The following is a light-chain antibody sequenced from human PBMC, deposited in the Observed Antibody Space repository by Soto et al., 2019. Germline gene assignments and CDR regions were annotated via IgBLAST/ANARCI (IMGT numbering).Light chain of an antibody. CDR3: QQYENLPT. Sequence: DIQMTQSPSTLSASVGDRVSITCRASQSLNSWLAWYQQKPGKAPKLLIYDASNLEAGVPSRFRGSGSGTDFTFTISRLQPEDIATYYCQQYENLPTFGQGTRLEIK. CDR2: DAS. J-gene: IGKJ5*01. CDR1: QSLNSW. V-gene: IGKV1-33*01.